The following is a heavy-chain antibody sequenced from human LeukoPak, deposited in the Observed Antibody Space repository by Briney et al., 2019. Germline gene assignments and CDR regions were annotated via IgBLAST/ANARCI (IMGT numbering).Heavy chain of an antibody. V-gene: IGHV3-23*01. CDR2: ISGSGCRT. CDR3: AKDGGSYTYNWFDP. D-gene: IGHD1-26*01. Sequence: GGSLRLSCAASGFTFSSYAMSRVRQAPGKGLEWVSAISGSGCRTHSADSVKGRFTISRDNSKHTLYPQMNSLRAEDRAVYYCAKDGGSYTYNWFDPWGQGTLVTVSS. CDR1: GFTFSSYA. J-gene: IGHJ5*02.